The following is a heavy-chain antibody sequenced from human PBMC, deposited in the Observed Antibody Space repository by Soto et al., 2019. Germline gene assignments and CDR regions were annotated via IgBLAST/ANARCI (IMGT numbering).Heavy chain of an antibody. V-gene: IGHV3-23*01. J-gene: IGHJ4*02. CDR2: ISRYGDII. Sequence: GSLRLSCAASGFPFNIYAMTWVRQAPGKGLEWVSAISRYGDIIYYADSVKGRFTISRDDAKNSLYLQMNSLRAEDTAVDYCARDPFYGASDYWGLGTLVSVAS. CDR1: GFPFNIYA. D-gene: IGHD3-10*01. CDR3: ARDPFYGASDY.